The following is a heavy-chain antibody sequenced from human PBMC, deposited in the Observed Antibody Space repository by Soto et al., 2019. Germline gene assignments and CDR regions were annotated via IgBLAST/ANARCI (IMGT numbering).Heavy chain of an antibody. CDR2: LSSSGTT. J-gene: IGHJ6*02. Sequence: GGSLRLSCAASGFTFSSYWMSWVRQAPGKGLEWVSLLSSSGTTYYADSVRGRFTVSRDDSKNTLHLQMDSLTPEDTAVYYCARDWSKFSYNYPYYYAMDAWGQGTTVTVSS. V-gene: IGHV3-53*01. CDR3: ARDWSKFSYNYPYYYAMDA. D-gene: IGHD5-18*01. CDR1: GFTFSSYW.